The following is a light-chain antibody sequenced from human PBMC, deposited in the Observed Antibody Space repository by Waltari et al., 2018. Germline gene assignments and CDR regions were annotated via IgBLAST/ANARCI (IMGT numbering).Light chain of an antibody. CDR1: SSDVGGYDL. J-gene: IGLJ2*01. CDR2: DVT. CDR3: CSYAGNRIWI. Sequence: QSALAQPASVSGSPGRSITISCSGSSSDVGGYDLVSWYQRKPGRAPKLLIPDVTGRPSGVSDRFSGSKSGNTASLTISGLLPEDEADYYCCSYAGNRIWIFGGGTKVTVL. V-gene: IGLV2-23*02.